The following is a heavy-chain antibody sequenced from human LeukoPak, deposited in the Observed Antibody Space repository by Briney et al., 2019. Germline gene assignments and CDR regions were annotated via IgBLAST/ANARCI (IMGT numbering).Heavy chain of an antibody. CDR2: IKDDGSEK. Sequence: GGSLRLSCAGSGITSSSHWMNWVRQAPGKGLEWVASIKDDGSEKHFLDSVNGRFAISRDNAKNSLYLQLSSLRAEDTAVYYCARRGITISGVLVYHYSGLDVWGQGTTVTVSS. CDR1: GITSSSHW. D-gene: IGHD3-3*01. J-gene: IGHJ6*02. CDR3: ARRGITISGVLVYHYSGLDV. V-gene: IGHV3-7*02.